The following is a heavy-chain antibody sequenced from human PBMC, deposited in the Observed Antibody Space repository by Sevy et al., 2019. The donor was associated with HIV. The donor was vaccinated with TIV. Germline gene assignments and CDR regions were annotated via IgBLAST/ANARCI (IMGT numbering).Heavy chain of an antibody. CDR3: ARYNAILTPRAFDI. D-gene: IGHD3-9*01. CDR2: IYYSGTT. CDR1: AGSISSYY. J-gene: IGHJ3*02. Sequence: SETLSLTCSVSAGSISSYYWSWIRQPPGKGLEWIGYIYYSGTTDYNPSLKSLVTISQDKSKKVFSLRLRSVTAADTAVYYCARYNAILTPRAFDIWGQGTMVTVSS. V-gene: IGHV4-59*13.